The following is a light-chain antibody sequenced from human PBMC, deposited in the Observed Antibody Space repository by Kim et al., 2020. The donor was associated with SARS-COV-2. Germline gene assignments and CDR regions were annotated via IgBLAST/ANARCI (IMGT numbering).Light chain of an antibody. CDR3: QAWDSSTAV. Sequence: SVSPGQTASITCSGDNLGDKYACWYQQKPGPSPVLVIYQDSKRPSGVPERFSGSNAGNTATLTISGTQAMDEADYYCQAWDSSTAVFGGGTQLTVL. V-gene: IGLV3-1*01. CDR2: QDS. J-gene: IGLJ3*02. CDR1: NLGDKY.